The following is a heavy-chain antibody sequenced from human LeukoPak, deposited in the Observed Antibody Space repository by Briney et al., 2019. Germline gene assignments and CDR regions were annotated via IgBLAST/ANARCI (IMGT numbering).Heavy chain of an antibody. CDR1: GYTFTSYD. V-gene: IGHV1-8*03. CDR2: MNPNSGNT. D-gene: IGHD2-2*01. Sequence: ASVKVSCKASGYTFTSYDINWVRQATGQGLEWMGWMNPNSGNTGYAQKFQGRVTITRNTSISTAYMELSSLRSEDTAVYYCARFGGRYCSSTSCYFGDSPTYYMDVWGKGTTVTVSS. J-gene: IGHJ6*03. CDR3: ARFGGRYCSSTSCYFGDSPTYYMDV.